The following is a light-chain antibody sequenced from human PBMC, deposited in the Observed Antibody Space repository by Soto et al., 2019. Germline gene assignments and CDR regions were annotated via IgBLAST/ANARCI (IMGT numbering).Light chain of an antibody. J-gene: IGKJ1*01. V-gene: IGKV3-20*01. CDR3: QEHGSSPRT. CDR2: GAS. Sequence: IVLTQSPGTLSLSPGERSTLSCMAGQSLSSNYLAWYQQRPGQAPRLLIYGASTRDTGIPDRFSGSGSGTDFTLTISRLEPEDFALYYCQEHGSSPRTFGQGTKVDIK. CDR1: QSLSSNY.